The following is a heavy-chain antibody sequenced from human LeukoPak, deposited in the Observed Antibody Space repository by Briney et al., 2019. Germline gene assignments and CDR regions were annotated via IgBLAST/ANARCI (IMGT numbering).Heavy chain of an antibody. J-gene: IGHJ4*02. V-gene: IGHV1-8*03. CDR3: ARVAGNIDY. CDR1: GYTFTSYD. Sequence: GASVKVSYMASGYTFTSYDINWVRQATGQGLEWMGWMNPNSGYTGYAQKFQGRVTITRDTSISTAYMELSSLRSEDTAVYYCARVAGNIDYWGQGTLVTVSS. D-gene: IGHD6-19*01. CDR2: MNPNSGYT.